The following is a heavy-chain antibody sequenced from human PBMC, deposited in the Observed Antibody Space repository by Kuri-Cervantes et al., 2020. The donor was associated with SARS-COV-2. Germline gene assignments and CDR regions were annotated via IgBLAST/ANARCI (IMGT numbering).Heavy chain of an antibody. V-gene: IGHV3-30*04. CDR2: VSYDGSGN. D-gene: IGHD2-2*01. CDR1: GFTFSSYA. CDR3: ARDMGAIVLVRRDWFDP. J-gene: IGHJ5*02. Sequence: GESLKISCATSGFTFSSYAMHWVRQAPGKGPEWVAVVSYDGSGNDYADSVKGRFSISRDNSKNTLYLQMDSLRLDDTAIYYCARDMGAIVLVRRDWFDPWGPGTLVTVSS.